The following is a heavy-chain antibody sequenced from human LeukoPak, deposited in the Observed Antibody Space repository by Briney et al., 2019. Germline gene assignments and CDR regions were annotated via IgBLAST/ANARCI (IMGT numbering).Heavy chain of an antibody. D-gene: IGHD5-18*01. Sequence: TSGTLSLTCAVYGGSFSGYYWSWIRQPPGKGLEWIGEINHSGSTNYNPSLKSRVTISVDTSKNQFSLKLSSVTAADTAVYYCARGRRYSYGSGYYYYGMDVWGQGTTVTVSS. CDR2: INHSGST. V-gene: IGHV4-34*01. J-gene: IGHJ6*02. CDR1: GGSFSGYY. CDR3: ARGRRYSYGSGYYYYGMDV.